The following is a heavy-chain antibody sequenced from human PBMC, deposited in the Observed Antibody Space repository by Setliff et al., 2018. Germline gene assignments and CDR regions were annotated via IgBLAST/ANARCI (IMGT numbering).Heavy chain of an antibody. J-gene: IGHJ6*03. V-gene: IGHV4-61*09. CDR1: GGSITSGSHY. CDR3: ARSRGVCTNGVCYTSYFYMDV. CDR2: MCTSGNT. Sequence: PSETLSLTCSVSGGSITSGSHYWSWIRQPAGKGLEWIGHMCTSGNTNYNPSLNSRVTISGDTSKNQFSLRLDSVTAADTAVYFCARSRGVCTNGVCYTSYFYMDVWGKGTTVTVSS. D-gene: IGHD2-8*01.